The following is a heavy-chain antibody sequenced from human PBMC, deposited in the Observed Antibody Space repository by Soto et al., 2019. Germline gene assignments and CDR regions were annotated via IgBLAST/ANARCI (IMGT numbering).Heavy chain of an antibody. D-gene: IGHD1-1*01. V-gene: IGHV3-30*18. Sequence: QVQMLDSGGGVDQPGRSLRLCCAASGFTFSNYGMHWVRQAPGKGLEWVALISYDGSKKYYADSVKGRVTISRDNSEYTLYLQMNSLRPEDTAVYYRAKVPLRPYYFDYWGQGTLVIISS. CDR2: ISYDGSKK. J-gene: IGHJ4*02. CDR1: GFTFSNYG. CDR3: AKVPLRPYYFDY.